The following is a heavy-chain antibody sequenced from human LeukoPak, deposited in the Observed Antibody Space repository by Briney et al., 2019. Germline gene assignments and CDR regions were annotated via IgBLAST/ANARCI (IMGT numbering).Heavy chain of an antibody. V-gene: IGHV3-53*01. J-gene: IGHJ4*02. D-gene: IGHD6-13*01. CDR2: IYPGGRT. Sequence: PGGSLRLSCAASGFTFNSYLMHWIRQAPGKGLEWVSVIYPGGRTYYADSVKGRFTISRDNSKNTLYLQLNSLRAEDTAVYYCARGPRAATGRSYDYWGQGTLVTVSS. CDR3: ARGPRAATGRSYDY. CDR1: GFTFNSYL.